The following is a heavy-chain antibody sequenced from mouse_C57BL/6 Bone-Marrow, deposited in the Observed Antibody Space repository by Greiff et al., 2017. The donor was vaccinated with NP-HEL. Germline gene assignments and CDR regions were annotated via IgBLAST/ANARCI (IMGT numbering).Heavy chain of an antibody. CDR2: LYPGSGST. V-gene: IGHV1-55*01. CDR1: GYTFTSYW. Sequence: VQLQQPGAELVKPGASVKMSCKASGYTFTSYWITWVKQRPGQGLEWIGDLYPGSGSTNYNEKFKSKATLTVDTSSSTAYMQLSSLTSEDSAVYYCARKRETASWFAYWGQGTLVTVSA. CDR3: ARKRETASWFAY. J-gene: IGHJ3*01. D-gene: IGHD4-1*01.